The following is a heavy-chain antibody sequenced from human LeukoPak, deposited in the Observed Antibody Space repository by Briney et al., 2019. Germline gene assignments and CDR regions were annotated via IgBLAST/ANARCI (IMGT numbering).Heavy chain of an antibody. J-gene: IGHJ5*02. D-gene: IGHD6-19*01. CDR1: GYIFTGYY. V-gene: IGHV1-2*02. CDR2: IDPESGDT. CDR3: AREEYSSGWYRGGWFDP. Sequence: ASVKVSCKTSGYIFTGYYMHWLRQAPGQGLEWMGWIDPESGDTNYAQKFQDKITMTRDTYMKTGYMELSSLRYDDTAVYYWAREEYSSGWYRGGWFDPWGQGTQVTVSS.